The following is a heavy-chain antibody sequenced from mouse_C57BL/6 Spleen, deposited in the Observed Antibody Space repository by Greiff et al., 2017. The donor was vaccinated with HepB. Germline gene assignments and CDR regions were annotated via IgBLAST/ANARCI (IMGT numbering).Heavy chain of an antibody. D-gene: IGHD2-3*01. CDR3: ARSDGYYLSY. CDR2: IYPSDSET. V-gene: IGHV1-61*01. CDR1: GYTFTSYW. J-gene: IGHJ4*01. Sequence: VQLQQPGAELVRPGSSVKLSCKASGYTFTSYWMDWVKQRPGQGLEWIGNIYPSDSETHYNQKFKDKATLTVDKSSSTAYMQLSSLTSEDSAVYYCARSDGYYLSYWGQGTSVTVSS.